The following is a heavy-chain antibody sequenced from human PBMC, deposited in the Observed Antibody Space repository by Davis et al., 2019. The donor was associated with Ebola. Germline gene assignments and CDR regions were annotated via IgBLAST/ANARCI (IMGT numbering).Heavy chain of an antibody. J-gene: IGHJ4*02. CDR1: GFTFSSYW. CDR2: ISGSGGST. Sequence: GGSLRLSCAASGFTFSSYWMSWVRQAPGKGLEWVSAISGSGGSTYYADSVKGRFTISRDNSRDTLYLQMNSLRAEDTAVYYCAKGRDCTNGICYSDYLGQGTLVTVSS. D-gene: IGHD2-8*01. CDR3: AKGRDCTNGICYSDY. V-gene: IGHV3-23*01.